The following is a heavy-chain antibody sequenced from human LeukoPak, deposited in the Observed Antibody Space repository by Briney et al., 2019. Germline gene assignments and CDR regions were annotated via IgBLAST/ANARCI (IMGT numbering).Heavy chain of an antibody. CDR3: ARWDSAVTGYY. Sequence: PGGSLRLSCSATEFTFSDHYMDWVRQAPGKGLEWIVRTRNKTNSYTTEYAASVNGRFTISRDDSKNSLYLQMNSLKPEDTAVYYCARWDSAVTGYYWGQGTLVTVSS. J-gene: IGHJ4*02. CDR2: TRNKTNSYTT. V-gene: IGHV3-72*01. D-gene: IGHD3-9*01. CDR1: EFTFSDHY.